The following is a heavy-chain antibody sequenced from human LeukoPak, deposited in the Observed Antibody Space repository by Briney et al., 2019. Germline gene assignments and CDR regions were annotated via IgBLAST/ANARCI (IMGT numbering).Heavy chain of an antibody. CDR2: INQDGSEK. V-gene: IGHV3-7*02. CDR3: AKCGSGSNFDY. J-gene: IGHJ4*02. D-gene: IGHD3-10*01. CDR1: GFTFSSYW. Sequence: PGGSLRLSCAASGFTFSSYWMTWVRQAPGKGLEWVAHINQDGSEKYYVDSVKGRFTISRENAKNSLYLQMNSLRAEDTAVYYCAKCGSGSNFDYWGQGILVTVSS.